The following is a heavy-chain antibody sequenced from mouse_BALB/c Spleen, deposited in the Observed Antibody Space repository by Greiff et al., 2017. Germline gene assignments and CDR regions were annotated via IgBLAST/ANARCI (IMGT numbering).Heavy chain of an antibody. CDR1: GFTFSDYY. V-gene: IGHV5-4*02. Sequence: EVKLMESGGGLVKPGGSLKLSCAASGFTFSDYYMYWVRQTPEKRLEWVATISDGGSYTYYPDSVKGRFTISRDNAKNNLYLQMSSLKSEDTAMYYCARGHYDYDDVSLAHWGQGTLVTVSA. J-gene: IGHJ3*01. CDR3: ARGHYDYDDVSLAH. CDR2: ISDGGSYT. D-gene: IGHD2-4*01.